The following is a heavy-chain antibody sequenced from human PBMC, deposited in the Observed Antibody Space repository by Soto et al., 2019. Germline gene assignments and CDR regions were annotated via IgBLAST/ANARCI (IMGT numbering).Heavy chain of an antibody. CDR3: ARPVGNYYYFDY. D-gene: IGHD1-7*01. Sequence: EVQLLESGGGLVQPGGSLRLSCAASGFTFSSYAMGWVRQAPGKGLEWVSAISGSGGSTYYADSVKGRFTISRDNSKNTLYLQMNSLRAEDTAVYYCARPVGNYYYFDYWGQGTLVTVSS. CDR2: ISGSGGST. V-gene: IGHV3-23*01. CDR1: GFTFSSYA. J-gene: IGHJ4*02.